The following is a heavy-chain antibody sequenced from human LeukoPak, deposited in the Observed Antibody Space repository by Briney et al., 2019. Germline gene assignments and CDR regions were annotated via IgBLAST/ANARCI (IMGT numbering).Heavy chain of an antibody. V-gene: IGHV4-59*08. J-gene: IGHJ3*02. CDR2: TYYSGST. D-gene: IGHD6-13*01. CDR1: GGSISSYY. CDR3: ARRSSWLKAFDI. Sequence: SETLSLTCTVSGGSISSYYWSWIRQPPGKGLEWIGYTYYSGSTNYNPSLKSRVTISVDTSKNQFSLKLSSVTAADTAVYYCARRSSWLKAFDIWGQGTMVTVSS.